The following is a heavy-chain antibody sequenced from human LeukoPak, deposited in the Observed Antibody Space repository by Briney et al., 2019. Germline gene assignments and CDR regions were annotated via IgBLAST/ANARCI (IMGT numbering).Heavy chain of an antibody. CDR3: ASASPHGYSGYASSAFDI. V-gene: IGHV5-51*01. J-gene: IGHJ3*02. Sequence: KHGESLKISCKGSGYSFTSYWIGWVRQMPGKGLEWMGIIYPGDSDTRYSPSFQGQVTISADKSISTAYLQWSSLKASDTAMYYCASASPHGYSGYASSAFDIWGQGTMVTVSS. CDR1: GYSFTSYW. CDR2: IYPGDSDT. D-gene: IGHD5-12*01.